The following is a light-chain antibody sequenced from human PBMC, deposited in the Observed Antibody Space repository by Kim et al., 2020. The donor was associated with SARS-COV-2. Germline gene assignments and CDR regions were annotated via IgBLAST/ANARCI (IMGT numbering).Light chain of an antibody. V-gene: IGKV1-5*03. Sequence: DIQMTQSPSTLSASVGDRVTITCRASQSISSWLAWYQQKPGKAPKLLIYKASSLESGVPSRFSGSGSGTEFTLTISSLQPDHFATYYCQQYNSYCTFGQGTKV. CDR3: QQYNSYCT. CDR2: KAS. CDR1: QSISSW. J-gene: IGKJ1*01.